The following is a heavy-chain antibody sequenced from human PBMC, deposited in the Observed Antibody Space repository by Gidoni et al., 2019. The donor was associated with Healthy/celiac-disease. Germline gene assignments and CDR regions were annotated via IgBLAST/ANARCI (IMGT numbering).Heavy chain of an antibody. Sequence: QVQLVQSGAEVKKPGSSVKVSCKASGGTFSSYTISWVRQAPGQGLEWMGRIIPILGIANYAQKFQGRVTITADKSTSTAYMELSSLRSEDTAVYYCARAGPVAGTGLDYWGQGTLVTVSS. D-gene: IGHD6-19*01. J-gene: IGHJ4*02. CDR3: ARAGPVAGTGLDY. V-gene: IGHV1-69*02. CDR1: GGTFSSYT. CDR2: IIPILGIA.